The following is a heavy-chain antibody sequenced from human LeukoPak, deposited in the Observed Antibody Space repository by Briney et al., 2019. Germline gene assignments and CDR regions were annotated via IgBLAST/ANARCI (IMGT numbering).Heavy chain of an antibody. CDR3: ARTLPVGYSGYVGAIDY. J-gene: IGHJ4*02. CDR2: IYYSGST. V-gene: IGHV4-30-4*01. D-gene: IGHD5-12*01. Sequence: PSQTLSLTCTVSGGSLSSGDYYWRWIRQPPGKGLEWMGYIYYSGSTYYNPSLKSRVTISVDTSKNQFSLKLSSVTAADTAVYYCARTLPVGYSGYVGAIDYGGQGTLVTVSA. CDR1: GGSLSSGDYY.